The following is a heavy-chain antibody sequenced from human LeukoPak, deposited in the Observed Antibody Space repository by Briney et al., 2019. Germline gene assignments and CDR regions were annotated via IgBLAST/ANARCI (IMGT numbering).Heavy chain of an antibody. V-gene: IGHV1-8*01. CDR3: AREGTMVRGVSSHDAFDI. Sequence: ASVKVSCKASGYTFTSYDINWVRQATGQGLEWMGWMNPNSGNTGYAQKFQGRVTMTRDTSTSTVYMELSSLRSEDTAVYYCAREGTMVRGVSSHDAFDIWGQGTMVTVSS. D-gene: IGHD3-10*01. CDR2: MNPNSGNT. J-gene: IGHJ3*02. CDR1: GYTFTSYD.